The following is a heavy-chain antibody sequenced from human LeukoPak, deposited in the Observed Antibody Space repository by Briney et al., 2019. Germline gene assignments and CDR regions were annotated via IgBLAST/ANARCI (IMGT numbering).Heavy chain of an antibody. CDR2: INHSGST. J-gene: IGHJ4*02. CDR1: GGSFSGYY. Sequence: SETLSLTCAVYGGSFSGYYWSWIRQPPGKGLEWIGEINHSGSTNYNPSLKSRVTISVDTSKNQFSLKLSSVTAADTAVYYCAXXXGYYDSSGRTLDYWGQGTLVTVSS. D-gene: IGHD3-22*01. CDR3: AXXXGYYDSSGRTLDY. V-gene: IGHV4-34*01.